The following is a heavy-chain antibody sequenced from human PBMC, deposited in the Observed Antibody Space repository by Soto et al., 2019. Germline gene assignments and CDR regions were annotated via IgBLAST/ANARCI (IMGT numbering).Heavy chain of an antibody. J-gene: IGHJ4*02. CDR2: IYNSGST. CDR1: GGYISGGYYS. Sequence: SETLSLTCAVSGGYISGGYYSWSWIRQPPGKGLEWIGFIYNSGSTYYNSSLKSRVTISVDRSKNHFFLNLTSVTAADTAVHYCARDLAAVPRAFDYWGRGTLVTSPQ. D-gene: IGHD6-13*01. CDR3: ARDLAAVPRAFDY. V-gene: IGHV4-30-2*01.